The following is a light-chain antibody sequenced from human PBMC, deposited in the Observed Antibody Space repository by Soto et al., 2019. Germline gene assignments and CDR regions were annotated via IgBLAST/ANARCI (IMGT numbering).Light chain of an antibody. CDR3: QQRGSWPWT. CDR2: DAS. Sequence: EIVFTHSPSSLSLSPLSRATLSCRASQRVSSYLAWYQQKPGQAPRLLIYDASNRATGIPARFSGSGSGTDFTLTISSLEPEDFAIYYCQQRGSWPWTFGQGTKVDI. CDR1: QRVSSY. V-gene: IGKV3-11*01. J-gene: IGKJ1*01.